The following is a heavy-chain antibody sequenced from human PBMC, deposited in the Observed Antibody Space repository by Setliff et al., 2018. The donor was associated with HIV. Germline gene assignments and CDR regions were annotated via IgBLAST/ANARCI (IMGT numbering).Heavy chain of an antibody. Sequence: SVKVSCKPSGYTFTAYGLSWVRQAPGQGLEWMGWISTYSDETSYAQTLQGRVTMTTDTSTSTAYMELRRLTFDDTAVYYCARDVEHMMDVWGQGTTVTVSS. J-gene: IGHJ6*02. V-gene: IGHV1-18*01. CDR3: ARDVEHMMDV. CDR2: ISTYSDET. CDR1: GYTFTAYG.